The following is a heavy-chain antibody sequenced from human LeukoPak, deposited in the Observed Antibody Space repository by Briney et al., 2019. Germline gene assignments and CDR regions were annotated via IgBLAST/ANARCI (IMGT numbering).Heavy chain of an antibody. Sequence: SETLSLTCTVSGGSINSGSYYWSWIRQPAGKGLEWMGHFYTSGHTSYNPSLKSRVTISVDTSKNQFSLKLSSVTAADTAVYYCARARYCSGGSCYLDAFDIWGQGTMVTVSS. J-gene: IGHJ3*02. CDR1: GGSINSGSYY. CDR2: FYTSGHT. D-gene: IGHD2-15*01. V-gene: IGHV4-61*09. CDR3: ARARYCSGGSCYLDAFDI.